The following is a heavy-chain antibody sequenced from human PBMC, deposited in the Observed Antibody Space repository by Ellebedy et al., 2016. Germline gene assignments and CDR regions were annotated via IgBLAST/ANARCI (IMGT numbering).Heavy chain of an antibody. CDR2: ISHDGNTI. CDR3: AREEYSYSYGALDY. J-gene: IGHJ4*02. D-gene: IGHD2/OR15-2a*01. CDR1: GFTFSTYA. V-gene: IGHV3-30*09. Sequence: GESLKISCAASGFTFSTYAMQWVRQAPGKGLEWVAVISHDGNTIYYAGSMRGRFAISRDNSKSTLYLQMNSLTAEDTAVYYCAREEYSYSYGALDYWGQGTLVTVSS.